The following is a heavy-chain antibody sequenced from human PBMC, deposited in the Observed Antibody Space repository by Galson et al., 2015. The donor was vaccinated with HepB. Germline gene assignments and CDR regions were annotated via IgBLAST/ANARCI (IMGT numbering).Heavy chain of an antibody. V-gene: IGHV3-23*01. J-gene: IGHJ4*02. CDR3: AKDGSYVSGAPYYFDY. CDR1: GFTFSTYA. D-gene: IGHD3-10*01. Sequence: SLRLSCAASGFTFSTYAMSWVRQAPGKGLEWVSGISNSGGSTYYADSVKGRFTISRDNSKNTLNLQMNSLRAEDTAVYYCAKDGSYVSGAPYYFDYWGQGTLVTVSS. CDR2: ISNSGGST.